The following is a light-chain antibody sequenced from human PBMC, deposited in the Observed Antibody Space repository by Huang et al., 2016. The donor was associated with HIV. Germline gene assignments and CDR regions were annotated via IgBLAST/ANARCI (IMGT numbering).Light chain of an antibody. CDR1: QSVSRSY. V-gene: IGKV3-20*01. J-gene: IGKJ1*01. Sequence: EIVLTQSPGTLSLSPGERATLSCRASQSVSRSYLAWYQQNPGQAPRLLIHGASTRATGIPDFTLTISRLEPEDFAVYYCQQYGSSSWTFGQGTKVEIK. CDR2: GAS. CDR3: QQYGSSSWT.